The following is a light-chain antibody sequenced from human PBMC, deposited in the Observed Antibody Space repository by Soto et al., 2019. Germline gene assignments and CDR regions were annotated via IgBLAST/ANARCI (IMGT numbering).Light chain of an antibody. V-gene: IGKV1-39*01. CDR1: QNIDNY. CDR3: QQSYSFPRT. CDR2: GAS. J-gene: IGKJ2*01. Sequence: DLQMTQSPSSLSASVGDSITITCRASQNIDNYLNWDQQKPGKAPTLLIYGASILQPGLPSRVSGSGSGTVFTLTINGLQREEFATFHCQQSYSFPRTFGQGTRLE.